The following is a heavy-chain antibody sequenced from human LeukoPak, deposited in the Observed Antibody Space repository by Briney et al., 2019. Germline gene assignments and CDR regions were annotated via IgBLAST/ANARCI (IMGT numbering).Heavy chain of an antibody. CDR2: IIPILGIA. CDR1: GGTFSSYA. J-gene: IGHJ4*02. D-gene: IGHD1-1*01. Sequence: SVKVSCKASGGTFSSYAISWVRQAPGQGLEWMGRIIPILGIANYAQKFQGRVTITADKSTSTAYMELSSLRSEDTAVYYCARDEVQLGPMPLAGFDYWGQGTLVTVSS. CDR3: ARDEVQLGPMPLAGFDY. V-gene: IGHV1-69*04.